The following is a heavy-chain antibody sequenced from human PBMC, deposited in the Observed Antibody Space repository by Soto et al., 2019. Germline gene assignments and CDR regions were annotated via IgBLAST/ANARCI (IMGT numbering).Heavy chain of an antibody. CDR3: ARRVRPPRGFDY. Sequence: QVQLQQWGAGLLKPSETLSLTCAVYGGSFSGYYWSWIRQPPGKGLAWIGEINHSGSTNYNPSLKSRVTISVDTSKNQFALKLSSVTAADTAVYYCARRVRPPRGFDYWGQGTLVTVSS. CDR2: INHSGST. CDR1: GGSFSGYY. J-gene: IGHJ4*02. V-gene: IGHV4-34*01. D-gene: IGHD3-16*01.